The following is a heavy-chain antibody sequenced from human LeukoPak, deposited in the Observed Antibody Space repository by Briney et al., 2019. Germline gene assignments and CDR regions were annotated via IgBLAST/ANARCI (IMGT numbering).Heavy chain of an antibody. V-gene: IGHV3-23*01. Sequence: GGSLRLSCAVSGFAFGSEAMSWVRQSPARGLKWVASISPGGGTTYYADSVKGRFTISRDNSKNTLYLQLNNVRTEDTATYFCAKEQYPGYFDFWGQGTLVTVSA. CDR1: GFAFGSEA. J-gene: IGHJ4*02. D-gene: IGHD1-14*01. CDR2: ISPGGGTT. CDR3: AKEQYPGYFDF.